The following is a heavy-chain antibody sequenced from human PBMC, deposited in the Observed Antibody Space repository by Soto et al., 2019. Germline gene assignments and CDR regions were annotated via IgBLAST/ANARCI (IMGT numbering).Heavy chain of an antibody. V-gene: IGHV3-23*01. J-gene: IGHJ4*02. CDR3: GPLCRYCSTTTPS. CDR2: ISGNGGDYT. D-gene: IGHD2-2*01. Sequence: EVQLLESGGGLVQPAGSLRLSCAASGFTFSTYAMSWVRHAPRKGLEWVSAISGNGGDYTYYADSVKGRFTISRDNSKNKLDLQMNSLRAEDTAVYYCGPLCRYCSTTTPSWGQGTLVTVSS. CDR1: GFTFSTYA.